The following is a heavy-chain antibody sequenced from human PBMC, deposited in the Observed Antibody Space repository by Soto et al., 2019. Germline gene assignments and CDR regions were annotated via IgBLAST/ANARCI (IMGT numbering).Heavy chain of an antibody. J-gene: IGHJ3*02. CDR1: GFIFSNYW. V-gene: IGHV3-7*01. CDR2: IKQDGSEK. D-gene: IGHD6-13*01. Sequence: PGGSLRLSGAASGFIFSNYWISWVRQAPGKGLEWVANIKQDGSEKYYVDSVKGRFTISRDNSKNTLYLQMNSLRAEDTAVYYCARGRQKQLDAFDICGQWTMVTVSS. CDR3: ARGRQKQLDAFDI.